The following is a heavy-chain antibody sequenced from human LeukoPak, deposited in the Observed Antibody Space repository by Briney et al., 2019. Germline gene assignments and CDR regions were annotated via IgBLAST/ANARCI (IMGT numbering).Heavy chain of an antibody. V-gene: IGHV1-2*02. CDR2: INPNSGGT. CDR3: AREGNYYYYGMDV. CDR1: GYTFTGYY. J-gene: IGHJ6*02. Sequence: GASVKVSYKASGYTFTGYYMHWVRQAPGQGLEWMGWINPNSGGTNYAQKFQGRVTMTRDTSISTAYMELSRLRSDDTAVYYCAREGNYYYYGMDVWGQGTTVTVSS.